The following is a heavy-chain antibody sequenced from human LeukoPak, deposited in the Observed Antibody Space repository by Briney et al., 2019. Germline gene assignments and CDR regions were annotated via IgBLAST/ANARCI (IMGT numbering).Heavy chain of an antibody. J-gene: IGHJ4*02. CDR3: ARDRHWNQGNFDY. V-gene: IGHV1-2*02. CDR1: GYTITGYY. D-gene: IGHD1-1*01. Sequence: RASVKVSCKASGYTITGYYIHWVRQAPGQGLEWMGWINPNSGDTNYAQKFQGRVTMTRDTSINTAFMELSRLRSDDTAVYYCARDRHWNQGNFDYWGQGTLVTVSS. CDR2: INPNSGDT.